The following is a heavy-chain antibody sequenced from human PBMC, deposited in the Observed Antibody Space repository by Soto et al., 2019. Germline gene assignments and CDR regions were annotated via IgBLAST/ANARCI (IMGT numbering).Heavy chain of an antibody. CDR2: IYYSGFT. V-gene: IGHV4-31*03. CDR1: GGSITSGGSD. Sequence: LSLTCTFSGGSITSGGSDWICIRQHPGKGLELIGYIYYSGFTYYNPSLKSRVTISVDTSKNQFSLKLSSVTAADTAVYYCARSVFPWGQGTLVTVSS. J-gene: IGHJ5*02. CDR3: ARSVFP.